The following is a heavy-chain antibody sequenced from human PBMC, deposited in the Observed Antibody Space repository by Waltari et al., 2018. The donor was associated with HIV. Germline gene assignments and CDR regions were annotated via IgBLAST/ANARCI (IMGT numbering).Heavy chain of an antibody. J-gene: IGHJ3*02. CDR2: RYTRGST. Sequence: QVQLQESGPGLVKPSQTLSLTCSVSGGSISRGSYFWSWIRQPAGKGLEWIGRRYTRGSTNYNPSRKSRVTISGETAKNQLSLKLRSVTAADTAVYYCARERVTTFGVVIVYEGFDIWGQGTKVIVSS. V-gene: IGHV4-61*02. D-gene: IGHD3-3*01. CDR1: GGSISRGSYF. CDR3: ARERVTTFGVVIVYEGFDI.